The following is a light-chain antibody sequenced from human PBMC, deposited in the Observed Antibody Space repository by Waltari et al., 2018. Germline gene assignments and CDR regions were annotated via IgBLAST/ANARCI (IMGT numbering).Light chain of an antibody. Sequence: DMQMTQSPSSLPASAGDRVTITCQASQDISNYLNWYQQKPGKAPKLLIYDASNLETGVPSRFSGSGSGTDFTFTISSLQPEDIATYYCQQYDNLPYTFGQGTKLEIK. J-gene: IGKJ2*01. CDR3: QQYDNLPYT. CDR2: DAS. V-gene: IGKV1-33*01. CDR1: QDISNY.